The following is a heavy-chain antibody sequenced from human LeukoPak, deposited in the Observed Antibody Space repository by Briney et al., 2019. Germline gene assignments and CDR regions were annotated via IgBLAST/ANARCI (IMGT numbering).Heavy chain of an antibody. J-gene: IGHJ4*02. CDR1: GYTFTGYY. CDR2: INPNSGGT. Sequence: ASVKVSRKASGYTFTGYYMHWVRQAPGQGLEWMGWINPNSGGTNYAQKFQGRVTMTRDTSISTAYMELSRLRSDDTAVYYCARDARAVAFWSSELDYWGQGTLVTVSS. CDR3: ARDARAVAFWSSELDY. D-gene: IGHD6-19*01. V-gene: IGHV1-2*02.